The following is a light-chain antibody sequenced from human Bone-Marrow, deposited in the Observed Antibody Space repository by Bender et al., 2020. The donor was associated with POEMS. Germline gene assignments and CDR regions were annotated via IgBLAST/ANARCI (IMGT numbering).Light chain of an antibody. Sequence: QSALTQPPSASGSPGQSISISCAGTSSDVGGYNYVSWFQQHPGKAPKLMIYDVSSRPSGVSNRFSASKSGNTASLTISGLLAEDEADYYCSSYTGSSTIFGTGTKVTVL. J-gene: IGLJ1*01. V-gene: IGLV2-14*01. CDR3: SSYTGSSTI. CDR1: SSDVGGYNY. CDR2: DVS.